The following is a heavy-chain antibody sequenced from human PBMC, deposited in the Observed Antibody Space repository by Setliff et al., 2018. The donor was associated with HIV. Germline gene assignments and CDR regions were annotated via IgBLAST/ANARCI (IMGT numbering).Heavy chain of an antibody. Sequence: ASVKVSCKASGYTFTTYSMNWVRQAPGQGLEWMGWINTKTGNPTYAQVFTGRFVFSLDTSVSTAYLQISSLKDEDTAVYYCARGPHLSVTTVTRGDYWGQGTLVTVSS. J-gene: IGHJ4*02. V-gene: IGHV7-4-1*02. CDR1: GYTFTTYS. CDR3: ARGPHLSVTTVTRGDY. CDR2: INTKTGNP. D-gene: IGHD4-17*01.